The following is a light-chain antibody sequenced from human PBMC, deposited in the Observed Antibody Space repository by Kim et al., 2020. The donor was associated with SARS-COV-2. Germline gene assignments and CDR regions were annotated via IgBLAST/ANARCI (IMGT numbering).Light chain of an antibody. CDR2: DVT. CDR1: SRDIGSYNY. CDR3: ASYTSGSAWV. J-gene: IGLJ3*02. V-gene: IGLV2-14*03. Sequence: GQSITSSCTGTSRDIGSYNYVSWYQQPPGKAPKVMIYDVTHRPSGVSHRFSGSKSGNTASLTISGLQAEDEADYYCASYTSGSAWVFGGGTQLTVL.